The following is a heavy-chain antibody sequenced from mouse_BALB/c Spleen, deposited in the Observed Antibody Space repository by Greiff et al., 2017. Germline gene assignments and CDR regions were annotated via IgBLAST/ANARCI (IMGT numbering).Heavy chain of an antibody. J-gene: IGHJ1*01. CDR3: ARRGGNYWYFDV. Sequence: QVQLQQSGAELARPGASVKLSCKASGYTFTDYYINWVKQRTGQGLEWIGEIYPGSGNTYYNEKFKGKATLTADKSSSTAYMQLSSLTSEDSAVYYCARRGGNYWYFDVWGAGTTVTVSS. V-gene: IGHV1-77*01. D-gene: IGHD2-1*01. CDR2: IYPGSGNT. CDR1: GYTFTDYY.